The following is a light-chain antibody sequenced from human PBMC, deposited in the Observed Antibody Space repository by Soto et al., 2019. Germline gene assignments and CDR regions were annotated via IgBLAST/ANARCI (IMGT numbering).Light chain of an antibody. CDR1: ESISRN. J-gene: IGKJ3*01. Sequence: EIVMTQSPATLSVSPGERATLSCGASESISRNLAWYQQKRGQAPRLLMYDASTRATGIPARFSGSGSGTEFTLTISSLQSEAFAVYYCQQYNKWPPFTFGPGTAVDIK. V-gene: IGKV3-15*01. CDR3: QQYNKWPPFT. CDR2: DAS.